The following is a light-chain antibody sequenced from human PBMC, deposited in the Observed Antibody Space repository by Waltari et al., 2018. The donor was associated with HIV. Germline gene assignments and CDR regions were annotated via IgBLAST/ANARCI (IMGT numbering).Light chain of an antibody. V-gene: IGLV1-47*01. J-gene: IGLJ1*01. CDR1: SSNIGAGYD. CDR2: RNN. Sequence: QSVLTQPPSVSGAPGQRVTISCTGSSSNIGAGYDVHWYQQLPGTAPKLLTYRNNQRPSGVPDRFSGSKSGTSASLAISGLRSEDEADYYCAAWDASLRGVFGTGTKVTVL. CDR3: AAWDASLRGV.